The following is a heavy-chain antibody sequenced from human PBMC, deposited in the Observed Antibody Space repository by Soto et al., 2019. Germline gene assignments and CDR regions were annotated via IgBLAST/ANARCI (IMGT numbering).Heavy chain of an antibody. D-gene: IGHD2-2*01. J-gene: IGHJ5*02. Sequence: QVQLVQSGAEVKKPGSSVNVSCKASGGTFSSFAFSWVRQAPGQGLEWMGDIIPIFGRTHYAQKFQGRVTITADESTFTAYMELSSPTSADTAVYYCARGDTHQLLRGWFDPWGQGTRVIVSS. CDR2: IIPIFGRT. V-gene: IGHV1-69*01. CDR1: GGTFSSFA. CDR3: ARGDTHQLLRGWFDP.